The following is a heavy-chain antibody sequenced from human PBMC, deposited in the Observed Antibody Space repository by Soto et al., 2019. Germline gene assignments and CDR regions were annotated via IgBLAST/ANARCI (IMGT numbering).Heavy chain of an antibody. Sequence: QVQLVQSGAEVKKPGSSVKVSCKASGGTFSSYAISWVRQAPGQGLEWMGGIIAIFGTANYAQKFQGRVTMTADESACTANMELSSLRSEDTAVYYCARAPDDFWSGYRNWYCDLWGRGILVTVSS. CDR2: IIAIFGTA. V-gene: IGHV1-69*01. D-gene: IGHD3-3*01. CDR1: GGTFSSYA. J-gene: IGHJ2*01. CDR3: ARAPDDFWSGYRNWYCDL.